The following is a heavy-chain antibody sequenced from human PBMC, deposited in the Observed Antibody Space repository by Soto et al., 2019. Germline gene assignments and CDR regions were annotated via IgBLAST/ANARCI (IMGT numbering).Heavy chain of an antibody. J-gene: IGHJ6*02. V-gene: IGHV3-30-3*01. CDR3: ARDMVRGVSYYYGMDV. CDR2: ISYDGSNK. Sequence: LRLSCAASGFTFSSYAMHWVRQAPGKGLEWVAVISYDGSNKYYADSVKGRFTISRDNSKNTLYLQMNSLRAEDTAVYYCARDMVRGVSYYYGMDVWGQGTTVTVSS. CDR1: GFTFSSYA. D-gene: IGHD3-10*01.